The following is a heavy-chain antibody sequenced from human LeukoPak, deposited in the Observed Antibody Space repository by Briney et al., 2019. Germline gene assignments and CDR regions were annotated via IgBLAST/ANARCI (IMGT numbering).Heavy chain of an antibody. V-gene: IGHV1-69*04. J-gene: IGHJ4*02. D-gene: IGHD4-17*01. Sequence: VKVSCKASGGTFSSYAISWVRQAPGQGLEWMGRIIPILGIANYAQKFQGRVTITADKSTSTAYMELSSLRSEDTAVYYCARDEVYGDYVDYWGQGTLVTVSS. CDR2: IIPILGIA. CDR1: GGTFSSYA. CDR3: ARDEVYGDYVDY.